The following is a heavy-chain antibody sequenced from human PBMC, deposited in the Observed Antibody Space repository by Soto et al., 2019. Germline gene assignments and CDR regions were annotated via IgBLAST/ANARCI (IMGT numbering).Heavy chain of an antibody. V-gene: IGHV4-31*03. Sequence: QVQLQESGPGLVKPSQTLSLTCSVSGGSSNSGGYYCTWIRQHPGKGLEWIGNIFYSGSTSYNPSLKSRLTISIDTSKTHFSLRLTSVTAADTAVYYCARNSVATKIAFWGQGTLVTVSS. CDR1: GGSSNSGGYY. CDR3: ARNSVATKIAF. CDR2: IFYSGST. J-gene: IGHJ4*02. D-gene: IGHD1-26*01.